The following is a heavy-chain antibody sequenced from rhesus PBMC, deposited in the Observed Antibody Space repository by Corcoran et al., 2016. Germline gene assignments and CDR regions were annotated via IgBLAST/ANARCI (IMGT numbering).Heavy chain of an antibody. CDR1: GGSIRRNY. D-gene: IGHD6-13*01. Sequence: QVPLQEAGPGLGKPSETLSLPCPVSGGSIRRNYWRWMRQPPGKGLEWIGYIYGSSGSTYYNPSLKSRVTISTDTSKNHFSLKLSSVTAADTAVYYCAREAAAGPFDYWGQGVLVTVSS. J-gene: IGHJ4*01. V-gene: IGHV4-165*01. CDR3: AREAAAGPFDY. CDR2: IYGSSGST.